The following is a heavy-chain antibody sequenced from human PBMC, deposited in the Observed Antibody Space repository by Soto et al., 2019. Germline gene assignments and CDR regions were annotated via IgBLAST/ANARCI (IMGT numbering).Heavy chain of an antibody. CDR3: GKATTNGGCFNTFDS. J-gene: IGHJ4*02. D-gene: IGHD2-15*01. V-gene: IGHV3-23*01. Sequence: GGSLRLSCAASGFSFVNYAMNWVRQAPGKGLEWVSGLSGSGTSTYYADSVKGRFTISRDNSRDTLFLQMNSLTADDTAVYYCGKATTNGGCFNTFDSWGQGALVTVSS. CDR2: LSGSGTST. CDR1: GFSFVNYA.